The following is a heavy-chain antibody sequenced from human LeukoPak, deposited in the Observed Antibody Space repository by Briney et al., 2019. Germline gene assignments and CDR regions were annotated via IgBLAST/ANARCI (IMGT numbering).Heavy chain of an antibody. CDR3: ARVSGPGLDEYFHL. CDR2: INPDGTDT. Sequence: GGSLRLSCAASGFTLSGAWMHWVRQAPGKGLVWVSRINPDGTDTRYADSVKGRFTISRYDAKNTLYLHMNSLRAEDTAVYYCARVSGPGLDEYFHLWGQGTLVTVSS. V-gene: IGHV3-74*01. CDR1: GFTLSGAW. D-gene: IGHD3-10*01. J-gene: IGHJ1*01.